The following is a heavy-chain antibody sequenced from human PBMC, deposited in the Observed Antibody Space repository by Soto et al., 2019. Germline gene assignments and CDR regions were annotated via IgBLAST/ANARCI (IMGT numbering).Heavy chain of an antibody. V-gene: IGHV4-34*01. Sequence: SETLSLTCAVYGGSFSGYYWSWIRQPPGKGLEWIGEINHSGSTNYNPSLKSRVTISVDTSKNQFSLKLSSVIAADTAVYYCARGYSSSWSRGYYYGMDVWGQGTTVTVSS. CDR3: ARGYSSSWSRGYYYGMDV. J-gene: IGHJ6*02. CDR2: INHSGST. CDR1: GGSFSGYY. D-gene: IGHD6-13*01.